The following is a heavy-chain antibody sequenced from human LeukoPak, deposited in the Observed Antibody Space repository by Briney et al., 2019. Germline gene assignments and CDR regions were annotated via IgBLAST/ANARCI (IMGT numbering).Heavy chain of an antibody. V-gene: IGHV3-7*01. CDR2: IKMDGSEN. CDR3: ARGQEYSYGQFDY. D-gene: IGHD5-18*01. J-gene: IGHJ4*02. Sequence: GGSLRLSCVGSGFTFGWYWMSWVRQAPGKGLEWVANIKMDGSENYYLDSVKGRFTISRDNARHSVYLQMSSLRAEDTAVYYCARGQEYSYGQFDYWGQGTLVTVSS. CDR1: GFTFGWYW.